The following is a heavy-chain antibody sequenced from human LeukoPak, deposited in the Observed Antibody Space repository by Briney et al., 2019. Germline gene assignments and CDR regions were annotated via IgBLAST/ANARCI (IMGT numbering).Heavy chain of an antibody. V-gene: IGHV4-39*01. CDR3: ARWVSTPRGYFDY. CDR2: IYYSGST. CDR1: GGSLTSSSLY. D-gene: IGHD5/OR15-5a*01. Sequence: HSESLSLTCTISGGSLTSSSLYWGWIRQLPGKRPESAGYIYYSGSTYYNPSLKSRVTIFVDPSKNQFSLKLSSVTAADTAVYYCARWVSTPRGYFDYWGQGTLVTVSS. J-gene: IGHJ4*02.